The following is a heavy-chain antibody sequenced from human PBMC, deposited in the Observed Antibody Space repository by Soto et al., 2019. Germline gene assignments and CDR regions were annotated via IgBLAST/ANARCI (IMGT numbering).Heavy chain of an antibody. Sequence: QVQLVESGGGVVQPGRSLRLSCAASGFTFTSYDMHWVRQAPGKGLEWMALILHDGSAEYYADSVKGRFTISRDNSKSTLYLQMNSLRAEDTGVYYCARSRDGYSFYFYYGMDVW. V-gene: IGHV3-30*03. CDR1: GFTFTSYD. CDR3: ARSRDGYSFYFYYGMDV. CDR2: ILHDGSAE. D-gene: IGHD4-4*01. J-gene: IGHJ6*01.